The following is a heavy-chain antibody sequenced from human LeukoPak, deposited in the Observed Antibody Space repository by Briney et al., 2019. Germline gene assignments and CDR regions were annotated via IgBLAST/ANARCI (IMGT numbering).Heavy chain of an antibody. CDR1: GGSFSGYY. Sequence: SETLSLTCAVYGGSFSGYYWSWIRQPPGKGLEWIGEINHSGSTNYNPSLKSRVTISVDTSKNQFSLKLSSVTAADTAVYYCARGCITIFGVVIITNNWFDPWGQGTLVTASS. V-gene: IGHV4-34*01. D-gene: IGHD3-3*01. J-gene: IGHJ5*02. CDR3: ARGCITIFGVVIITNNWFDP. CDR2: INHSGST.